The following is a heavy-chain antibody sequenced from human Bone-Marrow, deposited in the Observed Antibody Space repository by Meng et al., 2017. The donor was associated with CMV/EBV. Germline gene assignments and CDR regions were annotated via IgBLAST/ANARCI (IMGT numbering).Heavy chain of an antibody. CDR2: IYYSRST. J-gene: IGHJ4*02. CDR1: GGSVSSGSYY. D-gene: IGHD7-27*01. V-gene: IGHV4-61*01. CDR3: ARGTGEIDY. Sequence: LTCPFSGGSVSSGSYYWSWIRQPPGKGLEWIGYIYYSRSTNYNPSLKSRVTISVDTSKNQFSLKLSSVTAADTAVYYCARGTGEIDYWGQGTLVTVSS.